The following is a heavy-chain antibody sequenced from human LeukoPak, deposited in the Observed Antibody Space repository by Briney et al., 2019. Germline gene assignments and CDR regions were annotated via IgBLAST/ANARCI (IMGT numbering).Heavy chain of an antibody. CDR2: ISSSSSYI. CDR3: ARSHYCSGGSCYASDY. D-gene: IGHD2-15*01. CDR1: GFTFSSYA. J-gene: IGHJ4*02. V-gene: IGHV3-21*01. Sequence: GGSLRLSCAASGFTFSSYAMSWVRQAPGKGLEWVSSISSSSSYIYYADSVKGRFTISRDNAKNSLYLQMNSLRAEDTAVYYCARSHYCSGGSCYASDYWGQGTLVTVSS.